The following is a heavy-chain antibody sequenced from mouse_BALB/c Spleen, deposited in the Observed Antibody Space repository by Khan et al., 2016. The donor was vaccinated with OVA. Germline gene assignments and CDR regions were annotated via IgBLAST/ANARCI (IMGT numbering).Heavy chain of an antibody. CDR1: GYTFTSYT. Sequence: QVQLQQSGAELVRPGASVKMSCKASGYTFTSYTIHWIKKRPGQGLEWIGYTYPSNGYTNYNQKFKDKATLTTDKSSTTAYLQLSSLTSDDSAVYYCVRGGAYRGKGDWFAYWGQGTLVTVSA. CDR2: TYPSNGYT. D-gene: IGHD3-3*01. V-gene: IGHV1-4*01. J-gene: IGHJ3*01. CDR3: VRGGAYRGKGDWFAY.